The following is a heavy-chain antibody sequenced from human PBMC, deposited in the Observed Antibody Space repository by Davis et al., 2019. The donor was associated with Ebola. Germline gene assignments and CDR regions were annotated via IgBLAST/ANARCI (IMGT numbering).Heavy chain of an antibody. V-gene: IGHV4-34*01. CDR1: GGSFSGYY. D-gene: IGHD2-15*01. CDR3: ARQDSCSGGSCFLYYYYGMDV. J-gene: IGHJ6*04. CDR2: INHSGST. Sequence: MPSETLSLTCAVYGGSFSGYYWSWIRQPPGKGLEWIGEINHSGSTNYNPSLKSRVTISVDTSKNQFSLKLSSVTAADTAVYYCARQDSCSGGSCFLYYYYGMDVWGKGTTVTVSS.